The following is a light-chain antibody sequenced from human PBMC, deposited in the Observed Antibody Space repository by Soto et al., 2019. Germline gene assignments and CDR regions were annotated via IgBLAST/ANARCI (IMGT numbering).Light chain of an antibody. CDR3: HQFGYSPRT. Sequence: EIVLTQSPGILSLYPGETATLSCRASQTVNSDYLAWFQQRPGQAPRLLIFATSRRATDIPYRFRGSGSGTDFPLAIRRLEPEDFAVYYCHQFGYSPRTFGQGTKVE. CDR1: QTVNSDY. V-gene: IGKV3-20*01. J-gene: IGKJ1*01. CDR2: ATS.